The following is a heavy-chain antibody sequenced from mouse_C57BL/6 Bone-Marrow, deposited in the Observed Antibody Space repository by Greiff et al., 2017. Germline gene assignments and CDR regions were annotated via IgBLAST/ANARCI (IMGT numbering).Heavy chain of an antibody. D-gene: IGHD1-1*01. CDR3: SSPYGSSYYWYFDV. J-gene: IGHJ1*03. CDR1: GYTFTSYW. CDR2: INPSSGYT. Sequence: QVQLQQSGAELAKPGASVKLSCKASGYTFTSYWMHWVKQRPGQGLEWIGYINPSSGYTKYNQKFKGKATLTADKSSSTAYMQLSSLTYEDSAVYYCSSPYGSSYYWYFDVWGTGTTVTVSS. V-gene: IGHV1-7*01.